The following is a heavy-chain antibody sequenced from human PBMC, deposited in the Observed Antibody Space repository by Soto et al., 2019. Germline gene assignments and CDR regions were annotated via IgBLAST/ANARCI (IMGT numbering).Heavy chain of an antibody. D-gene: IGHD4-17*01. CDR1: GGTFSTYG. Sequence: QVQLVQSGAEVKKPGSSVKVSCKASGGTFSTYGMNWVRLAPGQGLEWMGGIIPKFGTPNYAQKFQGRVTITADESTNTAYMELNYLRSEDTAVYFCARELDPYYGGNSLSLDYWGQGTLVTVSS. J-gene: IGHJ4*02. CDR2: IIPKFGTP. V-gene: IGHV1-69*13. CDR3: ARELDPYYGGNSLSLDY.